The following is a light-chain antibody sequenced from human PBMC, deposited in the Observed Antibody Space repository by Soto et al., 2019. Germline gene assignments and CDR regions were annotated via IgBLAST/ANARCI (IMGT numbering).Light chain of an antibody. J-gene: IGLJ1*01. CDR1: STDVGSYNL. V-gene: IGLV2-23*02. Sequence: QSALTQPASVSGSPGQAITVSCTGTSTDVGSYNLVSWYQQHPGKAPKLMIYEASKRPSGVSDRFSGSRSGNTASLTISGLQAEDEADYYCCSYAGSSTFVFGTGTQLTVL. CDR2: EAS. CDR3: CSYAGSSTFV.